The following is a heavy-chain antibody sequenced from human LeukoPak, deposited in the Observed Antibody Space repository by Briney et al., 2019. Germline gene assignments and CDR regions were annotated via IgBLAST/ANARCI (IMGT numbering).Heavy chain of an antibody. CDR1: GGSISSYY. J-gene: IGHJ4*02. D-gene: IGHD3-16*02. CDR3: ARYIWGSYPTFEDY. CDR2: ISYSGST. V-gene: IGHV4-59*01. Sequence: SETLSLACTVSGGSISSYYWSWIRQPPGKGLEWIGYISYSGSTNYNPSLKSRVTISVDTSKNQFSLKLNSVTAADTAVYYCARYIWGSYPTFEDYWGQGSLVTVSS.